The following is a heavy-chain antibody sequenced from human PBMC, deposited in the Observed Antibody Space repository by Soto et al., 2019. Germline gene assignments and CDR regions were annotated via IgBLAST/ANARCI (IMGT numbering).Heavy chain of an antibody. V-gene: IGHV4-4*02. CDR3: AREPRYGELLPLDY. CDR2: IYHSGGS. D-gene: IGHD3-10*01. Sequence: SETLSLTCAVSGDSISSTNWWTWVRQPPGKGLEWIGEIYHSGGSNYNPSLRGRVTISVDKSKNQFSLRLCSVTAADTAVYYCAREPRYGELLPLDYWGQGTLVTVSS. CDR1: GDSISSTNW. J-gene: IGHJ4*02.